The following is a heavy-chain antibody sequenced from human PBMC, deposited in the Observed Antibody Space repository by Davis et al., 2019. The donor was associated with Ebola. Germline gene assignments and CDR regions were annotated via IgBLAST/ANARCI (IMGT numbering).Heavy chain of an antibody. J-gene: IGHJ6*02. CDR1: GFTFSDYY. Sequence: GESLKISCAASGFTFSDYYMSWIRQAPGKGLEWVSYISSSSSYTNYADSVKGRFTISRDNAKNSLYLQMNSLRDEDTAVYYCAKGSAAGYYYYYGMDVWGQGTTVTVSS. D-gene: IGHD6-13*01. CDR3: AKGSAAGYYYYYGMDV. V-gene: IGHV3-11*06. CDR2: ISSSSSYT.